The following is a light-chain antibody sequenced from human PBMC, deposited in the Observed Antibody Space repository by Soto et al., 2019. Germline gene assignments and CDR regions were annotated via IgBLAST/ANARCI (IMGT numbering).Light chain of an antibody. CDR2: WAS. J-gene: IGKJ4*01. Sequence: DIVMTQSPDSLAVSLGERATINCKSSQSVLYDANNKNYLAWYQQKPGQPPKLLINWASTRESGVPDRFSGRGSGTDFTPTISSLQAEDVAVYYGQQYYDPPPTFGGGTKVE. V-gene: IGKV4-1*01. CDR3: QQYYDPPPT. CDR1: QSVLYDANNKNY.